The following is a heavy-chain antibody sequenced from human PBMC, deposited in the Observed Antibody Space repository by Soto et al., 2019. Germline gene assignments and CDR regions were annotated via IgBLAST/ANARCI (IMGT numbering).Heavy chain of an antibody. J-gene: IGHJ5*02. CDR2: IYSGGST. V-gene: IGHV3-66*04. Sequence: GGSLRLSCTASGFTVSRNYMSWVRQAPGKGLEWVSVIYSGGSTFYGDSVKGRFTISRDNSRNTVDLQMNSLRADDTAVYYCVRRPIHYGLEPWGQATVVNVAS. CDR3: VRRPIHYGLEP. CDR1: GFTVSRNY. D-gene: IGHD4-17*01.